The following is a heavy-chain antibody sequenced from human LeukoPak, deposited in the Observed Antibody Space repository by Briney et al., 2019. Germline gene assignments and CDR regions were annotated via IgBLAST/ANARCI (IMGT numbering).Heavy chain of an antibody. Sequence: PGESLRLSCAASGCTFSNYAMSWVRQAPGKGLEWVSLISGSGTSTYYADSVKGRFTVSRDRSKNTLHLQMNSLRAEDTAVYYCAKDLGNSGSWDYWGQGALVTVST. CDR2: ISGSGTST. V-gene: IGHV3-23*01. D-gene: IGHD1-26*01. CDR3: AKDLGNSGSWDY. J-gene: IGHJ4*02. CDR1: GCTFSNYA.